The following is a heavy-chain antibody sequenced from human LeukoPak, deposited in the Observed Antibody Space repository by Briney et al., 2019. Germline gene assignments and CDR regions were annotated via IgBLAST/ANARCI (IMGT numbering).Heavy chain of an antibody. V-gene: IGHV4-4*07. CDR2: IYTSGSA. CDR1: GGSISSYY. Sequence: SETLSLTCTVSGGSISSYYWSWIRQPAGKGLEWIGRIYTSGSANYNPSLKSRVTISVDTSKNQFSLKLSSVTAADTAVYYCASTACPLRWYSSSWYCKAFDIWGQGTMVTVSS. CDR3: ASTACPLRWYSSSWYCKAFDI. J-gene: IGHJ3*02. D-gene: IGHD6-13*01.